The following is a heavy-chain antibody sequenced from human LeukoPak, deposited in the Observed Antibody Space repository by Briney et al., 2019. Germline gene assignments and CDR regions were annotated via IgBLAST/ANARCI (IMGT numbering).Heavy chain of an antibody. V-gene: IGHV3-48*03. CDR3: AREQGGDYGDYADAFDI. CDR1: GFTFSSYE. J-gene: IGHJ3*02. Sequence: GGSLRLSCAASGFTFSSYEMNWVRQAPGKGLEWVSYISSSGSTIYHADSVKGRFTISRDNAKNSLYLQMNSLRAEDTAVYYCAREQGGDYGDYADAFDIWGQGTMATVSS. D-gene: IGHD4-17*01. CDR2: ISSSGSTI.